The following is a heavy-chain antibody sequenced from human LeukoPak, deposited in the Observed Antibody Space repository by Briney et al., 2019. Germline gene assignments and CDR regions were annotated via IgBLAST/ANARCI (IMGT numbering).Heavy chain of an antibody. D-gene: IGHD2-21*02. J-gene: IGHJ4*02. Sequence: TSETLSLTCTVSGVSISNYYWSWIRQPPGKGLEWIGYRYYSGSTNYNPSLISRVTISVDTSRNQFSLKLTSVTAADTAVYFCAGGGDWKYFHYWGQGALVTVSS. CDR3: AGGGDWKYFHY. CDR2: RYYSGST. CDR1: GVSISNYY. V-gene: IGHV4-59*01.